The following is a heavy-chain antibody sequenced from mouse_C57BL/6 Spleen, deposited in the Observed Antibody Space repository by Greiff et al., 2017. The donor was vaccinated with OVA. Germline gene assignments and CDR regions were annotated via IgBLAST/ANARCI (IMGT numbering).Heavy chain of an antibody. J-gene: IGHJ1*03. Sequence: EVQLQQSGPELVKPGASVKISCKASGYTFTDYYMNWVKQSHGKSLEWIGDINPNTGGTSYNQKFKGKATLTVDKSSSTAYMELRSLTSEDSAVXYCARYGYPYWYFDVWGTGTTVTVSS. CDR1: GYTFTDYY. CDR2: INPNTGGT. D-gene: IGHD1-1*01. CDR3: ARYGYPYWYFDV. V-gene: IGHV1-26*01.